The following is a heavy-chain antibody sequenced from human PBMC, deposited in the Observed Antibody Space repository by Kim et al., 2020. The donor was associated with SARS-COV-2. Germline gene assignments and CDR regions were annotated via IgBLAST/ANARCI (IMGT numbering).Heavy chain of an antibody. V-gene: IGHV4-59*01. CDR2: IYYSGST. CDR1: GGSIISYY. CDR3: ARDPNRYYFDY. Sequence: SETLSLTCTVSGGSIISYYWSWIRQPPGKGLEWIGHIYYSGSTNYNPSLNSRVTISVDTSKNQFSLDLSSVTAADTAVYYCARDPNRYYFDYWGQGTLVTVSS. J-gene: IGHJ4*02.